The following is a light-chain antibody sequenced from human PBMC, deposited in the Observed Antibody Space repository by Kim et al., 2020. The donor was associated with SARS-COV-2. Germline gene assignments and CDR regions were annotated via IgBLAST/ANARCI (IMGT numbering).Light chain of an antibody. J-gene: IGLJ2*01. CDR2: VDN. Sequence: KPVPSHGVRSSGSLASNVVRWILQRPGRSSTQLFCVDNQRPFGVPDRCSRSTDSSSNRASLTSSGRKTEDEAVHYCQPYGSSHVVFGGGTQLTVL. CDR1: SGSLASNV. CDR3: QPYGSSHVV. V-gene: IGLV6-57*01.